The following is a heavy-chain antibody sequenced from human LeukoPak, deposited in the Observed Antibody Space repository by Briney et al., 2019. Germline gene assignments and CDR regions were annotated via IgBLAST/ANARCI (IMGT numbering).Heavy chain of an antibody. CDR2: ISSSGSTI. V-gene: IGHV3-48*03. CDR1: GFTFSSYE. D-gene: IGHD1-7*01. J-gene: IGHJ4*02. Sequence: GGSLRLSCAASGFTFSSYEMNWVRQAPGKGLEWVSYISSSGSTIYYADSVKGRFTISRDNAKNSLYLQMNSLRSEDTAVYYCAADSGITGTTTRFDYWGQGTLVTVSS. CDR3: AADSGITGTTTRFDY.